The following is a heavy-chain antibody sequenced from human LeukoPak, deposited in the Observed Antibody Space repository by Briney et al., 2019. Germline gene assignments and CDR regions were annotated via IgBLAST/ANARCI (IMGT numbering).Heavy chain of an antibody. V-gene: IGHV3-30*02. J-gene: IGHJ3*02. CDR3: AKASSAMVRGVGGAFDI. Sequence: GGSLRLSCAASGFIFTNYGLHWVRQAPGKGLEWVAFIEKAGTNKYYADSVKGRFTISRDNSKNTLYLQMNSLRAEDTALYYCAKASSAMVRGVGGAFDIWGQGTMVTVSS. CDR1: GFIFTNYG. CDR2: IEKAGTNK. D-gene: IGHD3-10*01.